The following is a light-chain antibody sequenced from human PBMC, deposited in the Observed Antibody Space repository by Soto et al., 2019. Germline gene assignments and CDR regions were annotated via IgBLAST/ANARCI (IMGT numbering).Light chain of an antibody. CDR2: GAS. CDR3: QQYAGSPPWT. Sequence: DIVLTQSPGTLSLSPGERATLSCRASHSISSNYLAWYQQKPGQAPWLLIYGASSRATGIPDRFSGTGSGTDFTLTISRLEPEDFAVYYCQQYAGSPPWTFGQGTKVEI. CDR1: HSISSNY. V-gene: IGKV3-20*01. J-gene: IGKJ1*01.